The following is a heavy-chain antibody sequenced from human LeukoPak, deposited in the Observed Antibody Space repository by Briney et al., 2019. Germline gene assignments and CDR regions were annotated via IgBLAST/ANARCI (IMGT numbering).Heavy chain of an antibody. CDR3: AKSGGYGLIDY. Sequence: SETLSLTCAVSGASISGSGYYWGWIRQPPGKGLEWIGNIYYSGSTYYNASLQSRVTISIDMSKNEFFLMLNSVTAADTAMYYCAKSGGYGLIDYWGQGTLVTVSS. V-gene: IGHV4-39*01. J-gene: IGHJ4*02. D-gene: IGHD1-26*01. CDR1: GASISGSGYY. CDR2: IYYSGST.